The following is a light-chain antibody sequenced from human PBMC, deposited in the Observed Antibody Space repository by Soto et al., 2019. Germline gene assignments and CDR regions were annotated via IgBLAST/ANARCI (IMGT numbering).Light chain of an antibody. Sequence: EIVLTQSPATLSLSPGERATLSCRASQSISTYLAWYQQKPCQAPRLLMYDASNRATGVPARLSGSGSWTDFSLTISSLPPEDFAVYYCQQRSDWPLTFGGGTKVEI. V-gene: IGKV3-11*01. CDR3: QQRSDWPLT. J-gene: IGKJ4*01. CDR2: DAS. CDR1: QSISTY.